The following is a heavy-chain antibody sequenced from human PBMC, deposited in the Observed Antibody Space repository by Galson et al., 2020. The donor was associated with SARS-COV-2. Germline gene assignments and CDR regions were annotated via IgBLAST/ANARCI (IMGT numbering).Heavy chain of an antibody. D-gene: IGHD6-19*01. Sequence: SETLSLTCPVSGGSISSYYWSWIRQPPGKGLEWIGYIYYSGSTNYNPSLKSRVTISVDTSKNQFSLKLSSVTAADTAVYYCARESSSGWYVDYWGQGTLVTVSS. V-gene: IGHV4-59*01. CDR3: ARESSSGWYVDY. J-gene: IGHJ4*02. CDR2: IYYSGST. CDR1: GGSISSYY.